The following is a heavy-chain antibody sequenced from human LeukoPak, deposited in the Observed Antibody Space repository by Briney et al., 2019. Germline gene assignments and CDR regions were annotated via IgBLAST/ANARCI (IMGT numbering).Heavy chain of an antibody. CDR3: ARNRESSWNPDY. V-gene: IGHV3-66*01. CDR1: GLTVSTNY. D-gene: IGHD6-13*01. J-gene: IGHJ4*02. Sequence: GGSLRLSCVASGLTVSTNYMSWVRQAPGKGLEWVSMIYDGGSTYYADSVKGRFTISRDNSKNTLYLQTNSLRAEDTAVYYCARNRESSWNPDYWGQGTLVTVSS. CDR2: IYDGGST.